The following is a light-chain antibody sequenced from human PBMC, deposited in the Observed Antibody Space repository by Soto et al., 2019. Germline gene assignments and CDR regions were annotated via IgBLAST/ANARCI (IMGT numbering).Light chain of an antibody. CDR2: GAS. CDR1: QSVSSN. Sequence: EIVMTQSPATLSVSPGERATLSCRASQSVSSNLVWYQQKPGQAPSLLIYGASTSATGIPARFSGSGSRTKITNTIRSVQSEDFAVYYCQQAGTFGPGTKVDIK. CDR3: QQAGT. V-gene: IGKV3-15*01. J-gene: IGKJ3*01.